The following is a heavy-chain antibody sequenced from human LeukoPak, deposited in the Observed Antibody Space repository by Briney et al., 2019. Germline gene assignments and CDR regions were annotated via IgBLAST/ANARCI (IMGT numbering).Heavy chain of an antibody. Sequence: PGGSLRLSCAASGVTFSSYAMSWVRQAPGKGLEWVSDISGSGGSTYYADSVKGRFTISRDNSKKTLYMQMNSLRAEDTAVDYWAKVSPMGRGVIISYFDYWGQGTLVTVSS. CDR1: GVTFSSYA. V-gene: IGHV3-23*01. CDR3: AKVSPMGRGVIISYFDY. J-gene: IGHJ4*02. D-gene: IGHD3-10*01. CDR2: ISGSGGST.